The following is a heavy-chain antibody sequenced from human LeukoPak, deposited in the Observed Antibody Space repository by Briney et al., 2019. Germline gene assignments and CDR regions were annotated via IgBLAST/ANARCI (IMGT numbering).Heavy chain of an antibody. CDR1: GGSISSSSYY. J-gene: IGHJ4*02. Sequence: SETLSLTCTVSGGSISSSSYYWGWIRQPPGKGLEWIGSIYYSGSTYYNPSLKSRVTISVDTSKNQFSLKLRSVTAADTAVYYCAGTTYYGSGTVDYWGQGTLVTVSS. CDR3: AGTTYYGSGTVDY. V-gene: IGHV4-39*07. D-gene: IGHD3-10*01. CDR2: IYYSGST.